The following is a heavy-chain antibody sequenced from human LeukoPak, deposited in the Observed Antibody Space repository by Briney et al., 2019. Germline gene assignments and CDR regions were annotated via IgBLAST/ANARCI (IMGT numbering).Heavy chain of an antibody. J-gene: IGHJ5*02. D-gene: IGHD2-8*01. Sequence: GESLKISCKGSGYSFTSYWIGWVRQMPGKGLEWMGIIYPGDSDTRYSPSFQGQVTISADKSISTAYLQWSSLKASDTAMYYCARFPYCTNGVCYGKNWSDPWGQGTLVTVSS. CDR3: ARFPYCTNGVCYGKNWSDP. CDR2: IYPGDSDT. V-gene: IGHV5-51*01. CDR1: GYSFTSYW.